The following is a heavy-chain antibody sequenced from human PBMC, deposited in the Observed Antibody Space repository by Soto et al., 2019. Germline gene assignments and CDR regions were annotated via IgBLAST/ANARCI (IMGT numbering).Heavy chain of an antibody. CDR1: GFTFSSYA. Sequence: GGSLRLSCAASGFTFSSYAMNWVRRAPGKGLEWVSTVTGNGGNTYHADSVKGRFTISRDNSKNTLYLQMNSLRAEDTAVYYCATHLRHPDYYYYYMDVWGKGTTVTVSS. J-gene: IGHJ6*03. CDR3: ATHLRHPDYYYYYMDV. CDR2: VTGNGGNT. V-gene: IGHV3-23*01.